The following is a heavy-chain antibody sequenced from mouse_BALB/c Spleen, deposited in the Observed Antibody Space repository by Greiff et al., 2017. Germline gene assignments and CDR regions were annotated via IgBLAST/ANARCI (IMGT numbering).Heavy chain of an antibody. Sequence: QVQLQQSGPGLVQPSQSLSITCTVSGFSLTSYGVHWVRQSPGKGLEWLGVIWRGGSTDYNAAFMSRLSITKDNSKSQVFFKMNSLQADDTAIYYCAKKGLITTGKAGAMDYWGQGTSVTVSS. V-gene: IGHV2-5*01. J-gene: IGHJ4*01. CDR1: GFSLTSYG. CDR3: AKKGLITTGKAGAMDY. CDR2: IWRGGST. D-gene: IGHD1-1*01.